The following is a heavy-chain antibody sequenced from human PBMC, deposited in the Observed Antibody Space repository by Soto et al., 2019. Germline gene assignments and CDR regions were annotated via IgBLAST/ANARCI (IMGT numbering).Heavy chain of an antibody. CDR2: ISSSGSTI. V-gene: IGHV3-48*03. D-gene: IGHD6-13*01. CDR1: GFTFSSYE. Sequence: PGGSLRLSCAASGFTFSSYEMNWVRQAPGKGLEWVSYISSSGSTIYYADSVKGRFTISRDNAKNSLYLQMNSLRAEDTAVYYCARDRRIAAAGTSHYYYYGMDVWGQGTTVTVSS. CDR3: ARDRRIAAAGTSHYYYYGMDV. J-gene: IGHJ6*02.